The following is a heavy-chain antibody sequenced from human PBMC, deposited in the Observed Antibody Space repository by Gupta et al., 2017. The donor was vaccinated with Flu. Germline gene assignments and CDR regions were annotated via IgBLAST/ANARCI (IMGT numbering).Heavy chain of an antibody. D-gene: IGHD5-18*01. V-gene: IGHV3-30*18. J-gene: IGHJ4*02. CDR3: AKDFGHSYGYYFDY. Sequence: QAPGKGLEWVAVISYDGSNKYYADSVKGRFTISRDNSKNTLYLQMNSLRAEDTAVYYCAKDFGHSYGYYFDYWGQGTLVTVSS. CDR2: ISYDGSNK.